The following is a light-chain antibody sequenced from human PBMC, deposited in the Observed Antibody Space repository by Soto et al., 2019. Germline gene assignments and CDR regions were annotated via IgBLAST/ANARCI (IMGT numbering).Light chain of an antibody. CDR3: AAWDDSLTDYV. CDR1: SSNIGRNT. Sequence: QSVLTQAHSASETPGQRVTISCSGGSSNIGRNTVNWYQQLPGTAPKLLIYSNNRRPSGVPDRFSGSKSGTSASLAISGLQSEDEADYYCAAWDDSLTDYVFGTGTKVTVL. V-gene: IGLV1-44*01. CDR2: SNN. J-gene: IGLJ1*01.